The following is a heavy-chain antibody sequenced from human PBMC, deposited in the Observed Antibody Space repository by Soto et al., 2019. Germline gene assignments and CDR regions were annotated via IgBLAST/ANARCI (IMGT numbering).Heavy chain of an antibody. J-gene: IGHJ5*02. CDR3: ARGLRYDYVWGSYRDNWFDP. CDR1: GGSISNYH. CDR2: IYPTGST. Sequence: SETLSLTCTVSGGSISNYHWSWIRQPAGKGLEWIGRIYPTGSTNYNRSLKSRVTMSLDTSKNQLFLKLSSVTAADTAVYYCARGLRYDYVWGSYRDNWFDPWGQGTLVTGS. V-gene: IGHV4-4*07. D-gene: IGHD3-16*02.